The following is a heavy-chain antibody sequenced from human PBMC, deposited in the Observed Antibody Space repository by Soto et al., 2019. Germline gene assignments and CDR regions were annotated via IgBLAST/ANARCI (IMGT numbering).Heavy chain of an antibody. CDR1: GGSISSGGYS. V-gene: IGHV4-30-2*01. CDR2: IYHSGSA. D-gene: IGHD6-13*01. J-gene: IGHJ4*02. CDR3: ARGSSSSWYDAPFDY. Sequence: SETLSLTCAVSGGSISSGGYSWSGIRQPPGKGLEWIGYIYHSGSAYYNPSLKSRVTISVDRSKNQFSLKLTSVTAADTAVYYCARGSSSSWYDAPFDYWGQGTLVTVSS.